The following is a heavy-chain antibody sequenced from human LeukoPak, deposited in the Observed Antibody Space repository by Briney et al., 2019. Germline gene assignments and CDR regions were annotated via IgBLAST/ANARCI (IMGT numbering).Heavy chain of an antibody. CDR2: ISSSSSYI. J-gene: IGHJ4*02. CDR1: GFTFSSYS. CDR3: ASTRASLVYFDY. V-gene: IGHV3-21*01. D-gene: IGHD3-3*02. Sequence: AGGSLRLSCAASGFTFSSYSMNWVRQAPGKGLEWVSSISSSSSYIYYADSVKGRFTISRDNAKNSLYLQMSSLRAEDTAVYYCASTRASLVYFDYWGQGTLSPSPQ.